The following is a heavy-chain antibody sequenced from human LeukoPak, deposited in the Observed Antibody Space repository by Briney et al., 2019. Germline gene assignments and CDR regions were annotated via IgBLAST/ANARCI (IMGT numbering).Heavy chain of an antibody. CDR2: INPNSGGT. CDR1: GGTFSSYA. D-gene: IGHD6-13*01. J-gene: IGHJ4*02. CDR3: VRDSGRAAANR. Sequence: ASVKVSCRASGGTFSSYAISWVRQAPGQGLEWMGRINPNSGGTDFAQKFQGRVTLTRDTSITTAYMDLSKLTSDDTAVYYCVRDSGRAAANRWGQGTLVTVSS. V-gene: IGHV1-2*06.